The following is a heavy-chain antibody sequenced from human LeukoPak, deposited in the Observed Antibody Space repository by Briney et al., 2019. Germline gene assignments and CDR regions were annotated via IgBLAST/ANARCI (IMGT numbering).Heavy chain of an antibody. Sequence: SETLSLTCTVSGGSISSYYWSWIRQPPGKGLEWIGYIYYSGNTNYNPSLGSRVTISVDTSKNQFSLKVSSVTVADTAMYYCAKARDSNIWYPFDYWGQGTLVAVSS. D-gene: IGHD6-13*01. CDR1: GGSISSYY. CDR2: IYYSGNT. J-gene: IGHJ4*02. V-gene: IGHV4-59*08. CDR3: AKARDSNIWYPFDY.